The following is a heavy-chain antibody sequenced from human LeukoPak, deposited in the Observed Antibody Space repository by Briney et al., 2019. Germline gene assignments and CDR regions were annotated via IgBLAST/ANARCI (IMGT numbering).Heavy chain of an antibody. J-gene: IGHJ5*02. Sequence: ASVKVSCKASGYTFTSYAMNWVRQAPGQGLEWMGWINTNTGNPTYAQGFTGRFVFSLDTSVSTAYLQISSLKAEDTAVYYCARDYGDYVLDWFDPWGQGTLVAVSS. CDR2: INTNTGNP. CDR1: GYTFTSYA. CDR3: ARDYGDYVLDWFDP. D-gene: IGHD4-17*01. V-gene: IGHV7-4-1*02.